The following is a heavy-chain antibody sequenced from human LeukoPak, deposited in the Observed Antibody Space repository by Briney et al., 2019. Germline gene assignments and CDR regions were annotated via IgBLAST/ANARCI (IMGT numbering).Heavy chain of an antibody. CDR1: GYTFTGYY. CDR2: INPNSGAT. CDR3: VRDLMTTQTWDFDY. Sequence: ASVKVSCKGSGYTFTGYYMHWVRQAPGQGLEWMAWINPNSGATNYAQRFQGRVTVNRDTSISTAYMELSSLESDDTAMYYCVRDLMTTQTWDFDYWGQGTLVSVYS. J-gene: IGHJ4*02. D-gene: IGHD3-16*01. V-gene: IGHV1-2*02.